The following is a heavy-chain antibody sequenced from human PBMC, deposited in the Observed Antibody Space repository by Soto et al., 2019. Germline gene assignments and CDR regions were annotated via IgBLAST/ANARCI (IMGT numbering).Heavy chain of an antibody. CDR3: ARVTMVRGVIITPLGFDP. J-gene: IGHJ5*02. D-gene: IGHD3-10*01. CDR2: IYYSGST. Sequence: PSETLSLTCTVSGGSISSGGYYWSWIRQHPGEGLGWIGYIYYSGSTYYNPSLKSRVTISVDTSKNQFSLKLSSVTAADTAVYYCARVTMVRGVIITPLGFDPGGQGNMVTVST. CDR1: GGSISSGGYY. V-gene: IGHV4-31*03.